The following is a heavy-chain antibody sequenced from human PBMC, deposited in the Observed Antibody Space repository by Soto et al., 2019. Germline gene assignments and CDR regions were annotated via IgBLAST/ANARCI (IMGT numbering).Heavy chain of an antibody. Sequence: GSLRLSCAASGFTFSSYGMHWVRQAPGKGLEWVAVIWYDGSNKYYADSVKGRFTISRDNSKNTLYLQMNSLRAEDTAVYYCARDYYDSSGYYYVQWFDPWGQGTLVTVSS. D-gene: IGHD3-22*01. CDR1: GFTFSSYG. CDR2: IWYDGSNK. CDR3: ARDYYDSSGYYYVQWFDP. V-gene: IGHV3-33*01. J-gene: IGHJ5*02.